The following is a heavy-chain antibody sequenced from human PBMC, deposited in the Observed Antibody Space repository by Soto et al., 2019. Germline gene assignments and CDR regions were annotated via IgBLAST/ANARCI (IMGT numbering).Heavy chain of an antibody. Sequence: EVQLVESGGGLVQPGGSLRLSCAASGFTFSSYWMSWVRQAQGKGLEWVANIKQDGSEKYYVDSVKGRFTISRDNAKNSLYLQMNSLRAEDTAVYYCARERAYYYYYMDVWGKGTTVTVSS. CDR1: GFTFSSYW. CDR3: ARERAYYYYYMDV. CDR2: IKQDGSEK. J-gene: IGHJ6*03. V-gene: IGHV3-7*01.